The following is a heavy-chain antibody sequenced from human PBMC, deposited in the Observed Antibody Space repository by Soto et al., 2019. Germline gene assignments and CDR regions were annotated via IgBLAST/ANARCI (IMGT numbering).Heavy chain of an antibody. CDR1: GFIFSSYK. V-gene: IGHV3-21*06. J-gene: IGHJ6*03. D-gene: IGHD7-27*01. CDR3: ATQPLFAGDYYYLDV. CDR2: ISGTSSQI. Sequence: EVQLVESGGGLVKPGGSLTLSCATSGFIFSSYKMNWVRQAPGKGLEWVSFISGTSSQIYYADSVKGRFTISRDNAENSLYLQMNSLRADDTAVYYCATQPLFAGDYYYLDVWGKGTTVIVSS.